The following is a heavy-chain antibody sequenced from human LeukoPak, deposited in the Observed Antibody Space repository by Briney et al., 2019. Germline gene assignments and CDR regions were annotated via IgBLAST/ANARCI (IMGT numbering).Heavy chain of an antibody. D-gene: IGHD2-2*02. CDR3: AKDRRDCSSTSCYTLLGAFDI. CDR2: ISGSGGST. V-gene: IGHV3-23*01. CDR1: GFTFSSYA. Sequence: GGSLRLSCAASGFTFSSYAMSWVRQAPGKGLEWVSAISGSGGSTYYADSVKGRFTISRDNSKNTLYLQMNSLRAEDTAVYYCAKDRRDCSSTSCYTLLGAFDIWGQATMVTVSS. J-gene: IGHJ3*02.